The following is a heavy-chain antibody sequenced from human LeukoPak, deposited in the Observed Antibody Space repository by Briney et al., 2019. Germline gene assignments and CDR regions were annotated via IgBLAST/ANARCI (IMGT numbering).Heavy chain of an antibody. Sequence: GGSLRLSCAASGFTFTTYEMNWVRQAPGKGLEWVSYISNSGDTISYADSVKGRFTISRDNAKNSLYLQMNSLRAEDTAVYYCARDKIVGATHFDYWGQGTLVTVSS. J-gene: IGHJ4*02. CDR3: ARDKIVGATHFDY. D-gene: IGHD1-26*01. CDR1: GFTFTTYE. V-gene: IGHV3-48*03. CDR2: ISNSGDTI.